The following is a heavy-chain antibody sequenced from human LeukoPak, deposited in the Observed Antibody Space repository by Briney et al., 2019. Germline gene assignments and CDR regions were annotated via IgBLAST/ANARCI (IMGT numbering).Heavy chain of an antibody. CDR1: GYTFTSYY. J-gene: IGHJ4*02. CDR3: ARDRGGMATMIFDY. CDR2: INPSGGST. V-gene: IGHV1-46*01. Sequence: ASVKVSCKASGYTFTSYYMYWVQQAPGQGLEWMGIINPSGGSTSYAQKFQGRVTMTRDTSTSTVYMELSSLRSGDTAVYYCARDRGGMATMIFDYWGQGTLVTVSS. D-gene: IGHD5-24*01.